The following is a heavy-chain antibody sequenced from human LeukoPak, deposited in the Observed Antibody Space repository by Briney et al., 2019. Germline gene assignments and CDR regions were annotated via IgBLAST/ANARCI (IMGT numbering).Heavy chain of an antibody. Sequence: SGGSLRLSCAASGFTFDDYAMHWVRQPPGKGLEWIGYIYYSGSTNYNPSLKSRVTISVDTSKSQFSLKLSSVTAADTAVYYCARHGMGEKYCSGGSCYRIFDYWGQGTLVTVSS. J-gene: IGHJ4*02. V-gene: IGHV4-59*08. D-gene: IGHD2-15*01. CDR1: GFTFDDYA. CDR3: ARHGMGEKYCSGGSCYRIFDY. CDR2: IYYSGST.